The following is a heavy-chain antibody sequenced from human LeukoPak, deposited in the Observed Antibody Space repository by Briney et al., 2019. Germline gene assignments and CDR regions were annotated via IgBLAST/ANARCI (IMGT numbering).Heavy chain of an antibody. CDR2: ISGSGDST. CDR3: AKGRPVVVTALLFDS. D-gene: IGHD2-21*02. Sequence: QPGGSLRLSCAASGFTFSSYGMTWVRQAPGKGLEWVSSISGSGDSTYYADSVKGRFTIPRDNSKNTLFLQMNSLRAEDTAVYYCAKGRPVVVTALLFDSGSQGTLVTVSS. J-gene: IGHJ4*02. CDR1: GFTFSSYG. V-gene: IGHV3-23*01.